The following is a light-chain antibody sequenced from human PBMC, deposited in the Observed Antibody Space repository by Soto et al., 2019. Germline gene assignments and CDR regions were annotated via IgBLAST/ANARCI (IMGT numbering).Light chain of an antibody. CDR3: CAWDNTLNGYV. V-gene: IGLV1-44*01. Sequence: QAVVTQPLSASASPGQRVTISCSGGSSNIGSNTVAWYQHLPGTAPPRLIFTAGQRPSGVPGRFSGSKSGTSASLAISGLQSEDEGDYYCCAWDNTLNGYVFGTGTKLTV. CDR2: TAG. CDR1: SSNIGSNT. J-gene: IGLJ1*01.